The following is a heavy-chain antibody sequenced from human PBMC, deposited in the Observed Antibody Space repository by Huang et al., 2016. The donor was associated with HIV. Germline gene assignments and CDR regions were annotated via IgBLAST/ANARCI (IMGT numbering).Heavy chain of an antibody. CDR2: VNRDGLT. Sequence: QVQLQQWGAGLLKSSETLSLTCAVYGGSFRTFSWAWIRQPPGKGLEWIGEVNRDGLTNYNPSLKSRVAISLDTSKKQFSRKVTSMTAADTAVYYCARGVPSVTTDENWFDPWGQGTPVTVSS. CDR1: GGSFRTFS. CDR3: ARGVPSVTTDENWFDP. D-gene: IGHD4-17*01. J-gene: IGHJ5*02. V-gene: IGHV4-34*02.